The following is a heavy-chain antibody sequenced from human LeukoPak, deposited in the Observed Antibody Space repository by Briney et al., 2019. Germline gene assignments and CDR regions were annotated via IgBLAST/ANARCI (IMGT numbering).Heavy chain of an antibody. Sequence: ASVKVSCKTSGYTFTSYDINWVRQATGQGLEWLGWMSPNNGDTGYAQKFQDRVTMTRNTSISTAYMELSSLRSDDTAVYYCARGPPNWGYDYWGPGTLVTVSS. J-gene: IGHJ4*02. CDR3: ARGPPNWGYDY. CDR2: MSPNNGDT. CDR1: GYTFTSYD. V-gene: IGHV1-8*01. D-gene: IGHD7-27*01.